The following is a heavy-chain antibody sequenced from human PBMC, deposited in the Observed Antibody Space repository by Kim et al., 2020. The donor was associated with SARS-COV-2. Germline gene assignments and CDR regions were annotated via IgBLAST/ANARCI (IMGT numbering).Heavy chain of an antibody. V-gene: IGHV4-39*01. CDR2: IYYSGST. CDR3: ARLGYDSSGYLGYYYYYGMDV. CDR1: GGSISSSSYY. Sequence: SETLSLTCTVSGGSISSSSYYWGWIRQPPGKGLEWIGSIYYSGSTYYNPSLKSRVTISVDTSKNQFSLKLSSVTAADTAVYYCARLGYDSSGYLGYYYYYGMDVWGQGTTVTVSS. D-gene: IGHD3-22*01. J-gene: IGHJ6*02.